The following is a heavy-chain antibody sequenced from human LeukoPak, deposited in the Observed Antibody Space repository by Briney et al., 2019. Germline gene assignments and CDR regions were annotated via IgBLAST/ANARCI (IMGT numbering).Heavy chain of an antibody. Sequence: GGSLRLSCAASGFTFSSYAMHWVRQAPGKGLEWVSAINTGGVSTYYADSVKGRFTISRDNSRNTLYLQMNSLRAEDTAVYYCAKDFGGAGSYYCPFDYWGQGTLVTVSS. CDR1: GFTFSSYA. V-gene: IGHV3-23*01. CDR2: INTGGVST. CDR3: AKDFGGAGSYYCPFDY. J-gene: IGHJ4*02. D-gene: IGHD3-10*01.